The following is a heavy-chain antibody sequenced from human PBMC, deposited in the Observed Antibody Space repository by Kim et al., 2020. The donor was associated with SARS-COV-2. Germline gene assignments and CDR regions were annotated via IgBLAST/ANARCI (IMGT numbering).Heavy chain of an antibody. CDR3: ARVDEYYYGSGSYIPFFDY. V-gene: IGHV1-3*01. Sequence: ASVKVSCKASGYTFTSYAMHWVRQAPGQRLEWMGWINAGNGNTKYSQKFQGRVTITRDTSASTAYMELSSLRSEDTAVYYCARVDEYYYGSGSYIPFFDYWGQGTLVTVSS. CDR1: GYTFTSYA. D-gene: IGHD3-10*01. CDR2: INAGNGNT. J-gene: IGHJ4*02.